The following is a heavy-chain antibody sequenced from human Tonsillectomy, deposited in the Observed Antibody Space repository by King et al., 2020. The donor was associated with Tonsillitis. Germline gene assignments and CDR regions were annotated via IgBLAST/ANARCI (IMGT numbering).Heavy chain of an antibody. V-gene: IGHV4-28*01. CDR2: IYYSGST. CDR1: GYSISSSNW. J-gene: IGHJ2*01. D-gene: IGHD3-3*01. Sequence: QLQESGPGLVKPSDTLSLTCAVSGYSISSSNWWGWIRQPPGKGLEWIGYIYYSGSTYYNPSLKSRVTMSVDTSKNQFSLKLSSVTAVDTAVYYCARNPTIRFWGGYYNGYFYLWGRGTPVTRSS. CDR3: ARNPTIRFWGGYYNGYFYL.